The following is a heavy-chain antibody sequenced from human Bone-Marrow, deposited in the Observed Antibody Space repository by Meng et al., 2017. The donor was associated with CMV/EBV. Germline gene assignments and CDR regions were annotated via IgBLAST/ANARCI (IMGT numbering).Heavy chain of an antibody. J-gene: IGHJ4*02. CDR3: ARGPYCSSTSCYLEAFDY. Sequence: GSLRLSCTVSGGSISSSSYYWGWIRQPPGKGLEWIGSIYYSGSTYYNPSLKSRVTISVDTSKNQFSLKLSSVTAADTAVYYCARGPYCSSTSCYLEAFDYWGQGTLVTVSS. V-gene: IGHV4-39*07. D-gene: IGHD2-2*01. CDR2: IYYSGST. CDR1: GGSISSSSYY.